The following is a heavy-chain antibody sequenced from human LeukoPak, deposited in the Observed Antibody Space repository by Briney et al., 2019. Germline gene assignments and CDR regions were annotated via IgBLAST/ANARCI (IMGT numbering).Heavy chain of an antibody. V-gene: IGHV3-7*01. J-gene: IGHJ4*02. D-gene: IGHD3-3*01. CDR2: IKQDGSEK. CDR1: GFTFSTYW. CDR3: VRDDTIFGVVIPSYFDY. Sequence: GGSLRLSCAASGFTFSTYWMTWVRQAPGKGLEWVANIKQDGSEKYFVDSVKGRFTISRDNANNSLYLQMNSLRAEDTAVYYCVRDDTIFGVVIPSYFDYWGQGTLVTVSS.